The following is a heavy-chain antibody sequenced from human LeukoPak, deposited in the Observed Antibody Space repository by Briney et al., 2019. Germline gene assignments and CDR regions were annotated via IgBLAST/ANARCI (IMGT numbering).Heavy chain of an antibody. D-gene: IGHD3-10*01. CDR2: TYYRSKWLY. CDR1: GDSVSSNSAT. V-gene: IGHV6-1*01. Sequence: SQTLSLTCAISGDSVSSNSATWHWLRQSPSRGLEFLGRTYYRSKWLYDYAVSVKSRIIIIPDTSKNQFSLQLNSVTPEDTAVYYCARAGFEFHDYWGQGLLVTVSS. J-gene: IGHJ4*02. CDR3: ARAGFEFHDY.